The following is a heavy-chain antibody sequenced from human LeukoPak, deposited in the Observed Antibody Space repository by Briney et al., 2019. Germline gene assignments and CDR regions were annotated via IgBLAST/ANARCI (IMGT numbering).Heavy chain of an antibody. CDR3: ARGGGHPYYFDH. CDR2: IYYGGSS. D-gene: IGHD6-25*01. V-gene: IGHV4-59*01. Sequence: PSETLSLTCTVSGGSISGYYWSWLRQPPGKGLEWIGFIYYGGSSNYNPSLQSRVTLSVDASKNQFSLRLSSVTAAGTAVFYCARGGGHPYYFDHWGQGILVTVFS. J-gene: IGHJ4*02. CDR1: GGSISGYY.